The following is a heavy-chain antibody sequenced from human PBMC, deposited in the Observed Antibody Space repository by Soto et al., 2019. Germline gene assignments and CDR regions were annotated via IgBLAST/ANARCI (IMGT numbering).Heavy chain of an antibody. CDR2: INHSGST. J-gene: IGHJ4*02. Sequence: SEPLCLTWAVYGGSFSGFYWSWIRQPPGKGLEWIGEINHSGSTNYNPSLKSRVTISVDTSKNQFSLKLSSVTAADTAVYYCARRGPYYYGSGSYYPRMDYWGQGTLVTVSS. CDR3: ARRGPYYYGSGSYYPRMDY. V-gene: IGHV4-34*01. D-gene: IGHD3-10*01. CDR1: GGSFSGFY.